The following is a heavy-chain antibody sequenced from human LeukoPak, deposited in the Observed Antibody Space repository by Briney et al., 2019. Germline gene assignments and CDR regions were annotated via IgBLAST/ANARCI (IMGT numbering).Heavy chain of an antibody. D-gene: IGHD6-19*01. CDR2: ISSSSSYI. J-gene: IGHJ3*02. Sequence: GGSLRLSCAASGFTFSSYSMNWVRQAPGKGLEWVSSISSSSSYIYYADSVKGRFTISRDNAKNSLYLQMNSLRAEDTAVYYCARGLSSGWHKGAFDIWGQGTMVTVSS. CDR1: GFTFSSYS. CDR3: ARGLSSGWHKGAFDI. V-gene: IGHV3-21*01.